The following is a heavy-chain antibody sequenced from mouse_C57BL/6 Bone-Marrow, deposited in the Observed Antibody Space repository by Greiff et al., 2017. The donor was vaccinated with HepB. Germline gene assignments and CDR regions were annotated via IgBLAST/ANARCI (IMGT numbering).Heavy chain of an antibody. CDR1: GYTFTSYW. D-gene: IGHD2-5*01. CDR2: INPSSGYT. J-gene: IGHJ3*01. Sequence: QVQLKESGAELAKPGASVKLSCKASGYTFTSYWMHWVKQRPGQGLEWIGYINPSSGYTKYNQKFKDKATLTADKSSSTAYMQLSSLTSEDSAVYFCARSYSNYVGFAYWGQGTLVTVSA. CDR3: ARSYSNYVGFAY. V-gene: IGHV1-7*01.